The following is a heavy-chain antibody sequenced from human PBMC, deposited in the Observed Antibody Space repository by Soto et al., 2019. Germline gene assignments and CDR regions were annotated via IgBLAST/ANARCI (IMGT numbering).Heavy chain of an antibody. CDR1: GGSISSYY. CDR2: IYTSGST. CDR3: ARDRRGYSYGFAPYYFDY. D-gene: IGHD5-18*01. V-gene: IGHV4-4*07. Sequence: QVQLQESGPGLVKPSETLSLTCTVSGGSISSYYWSWIRQPAGKGLEWIGRIYTSGSTNYNPSLKSRVTMSVATSKNQFSLKLSSVTAADTAVYYCARDRRGYSYGFAPYYFDYWGQGTLVTVSS. J-gene: IGHJ4*02.